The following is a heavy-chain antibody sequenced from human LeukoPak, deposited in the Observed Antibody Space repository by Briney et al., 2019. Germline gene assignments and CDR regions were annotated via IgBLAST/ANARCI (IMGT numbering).Heavy chain of an antibody. Sequence: ASVKVSCKASGYTFTSYDINWVRQATGQGLEWMGWMNPNSGNTGHAQKFQGRVTMTRNTSISTAYMELSSLRSEDTAVYYCARISRLNWYFDLWGRGTLVTVSS. CDR2: MNPNSGNT. J-gene: IGHJ2*01. V-gene: IGHV1-8*01. CDR3: ARISRLNWYFDL. D-gene: IGHD3-3*01. CDR1: GYTFTSYD.